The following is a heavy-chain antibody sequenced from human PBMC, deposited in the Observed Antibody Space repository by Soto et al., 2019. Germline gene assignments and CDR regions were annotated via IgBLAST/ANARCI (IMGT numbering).Heavy chain of an antibody. CDR2: FDPEDGET. Sequence: ASVKVSCKVSGYTLTELSMHWVRQAPGKGLEWMGGFDPEDGETIYAQKFQGRVTMTEDTSTDTAYMELSSLRSEDTAVYYCEKNNGNYFGWSAPWGKGTLVTVSS. CDR1: GYTLTELS. V-gene: IGHV1-24*01. CDR3: EKNNGNYFGWSAP. J-gene: IGHJ5*02. D-gene: IGHD1-7*01.